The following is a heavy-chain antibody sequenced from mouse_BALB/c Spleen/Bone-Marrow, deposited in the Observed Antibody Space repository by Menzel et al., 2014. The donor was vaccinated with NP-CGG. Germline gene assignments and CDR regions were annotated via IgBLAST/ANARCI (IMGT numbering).Heavy chain of an antibody. Sequence: VQLQQSGPELVKPGASVRISCKASGYTFTSYYIHWVRQRPGQGLEWIGWIYPGDFNTKFNEKFKGKATLTADKSSGTASMQLSSLTSEDSAVYFCARKSQRAYDSMNYWGQGTSVTVSS. CDR2: IYPGDFNT. D-gene: IGHD2-4*01. V-gene: IGHV1S56*01. J-gene: IGHJ4*01. CDR3: ARKSQRAYDSMNY. CDR1: GYTFTSYY.